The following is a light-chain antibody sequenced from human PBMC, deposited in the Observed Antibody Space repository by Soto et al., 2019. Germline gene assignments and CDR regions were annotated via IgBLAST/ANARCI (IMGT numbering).Light chain of an antibody. CDR2: GAF. CDR1: PSVTNY. Sequence: EIVLTQSPATLSLSPGERATLSCRASPSVTNYLAWYQQKPGQAPRLLIYGAFNRATGIPARFSGSGSGTDFTLTISSLEPEDFAVYYCLQRNIWPPVTFGQGTRLEIK. CDR3: LQRNIWPPVT. V-gene: IGKV3-11*01. J-gene: IGKJ5*01.